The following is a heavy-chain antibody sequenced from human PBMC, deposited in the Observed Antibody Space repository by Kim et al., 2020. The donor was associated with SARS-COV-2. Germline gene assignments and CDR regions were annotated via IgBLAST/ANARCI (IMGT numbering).Heavy chain of an antibody. CDR2: IYPGDSDT. CDR1: GYSFTSYW. D-gene: IGHD1-1*01. J-gene: IGHJ6*03. Sequence: GESLKISCRGSGYSFTSYWIGWVRQMPGKGLEWMGIIYPGDSDTRYSPSFQGQVTISADKSISTAYLQWSSLKAADTAMYYCARLYAWNGDYYYYYMDVWGTGTTVTVPS. V-gene: IGHV5-51*01. CDR3: ARLYAWNGDYYYYYMDV.